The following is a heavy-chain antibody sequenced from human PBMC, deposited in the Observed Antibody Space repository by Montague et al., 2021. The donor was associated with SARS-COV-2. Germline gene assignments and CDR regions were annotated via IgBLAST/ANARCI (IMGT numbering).Heavy chain of an antibody. V-gene: IGHV2-70*13. Sequence: PALVKPTQTLTLTCTFSGFSLSTSGMGASWIRQPPGKALEWLALIYWADDKFYSPSLKTRLTISKDTSKNQVVLTMTNMDPEDTATYYCARSYYDILTAYYNAFDYWGQGTLVTVSS. CDR3: ARSYYDILTAYYNAFDY. CDR1: GFSLSTSGMG. J-gene: IGHJ4*02. D-gene: IGHD3-9*01. CDR2: IYWADDK.